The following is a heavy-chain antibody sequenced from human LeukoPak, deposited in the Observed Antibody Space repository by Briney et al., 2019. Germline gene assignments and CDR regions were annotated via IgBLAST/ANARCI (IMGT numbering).Heavy chain of an antibody. D-gene: IGHD3-10*01. CDR2: LHHSGST. CDR3: AREGYDSGPPPNACDI. J-gene: IGHJ3*02. Sequence: SEALSLTCSVSDYSINSGYYWGWIRQPPGKGLGWIGSLHHSGSTYNNPSLKSRVTMSVDTSKKQFSLKLRSVTAADTAVYYCAREGYDSGPPPNACDIWGQGTMVTVSS. CDR1: DYSINSGYY. V-gene: IGHV4-38-2*02.